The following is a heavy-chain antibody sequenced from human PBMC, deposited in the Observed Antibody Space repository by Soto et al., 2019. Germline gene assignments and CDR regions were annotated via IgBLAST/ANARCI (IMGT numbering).Heavy chain of an antibody. V-gene: IGHV3-15*01. CDR2: IKSKTDGGTT. J-gene: IGHJ4*02. CDR3: TTDRDGDYYFDY. D-gene: IGHD4-17*01. Sequence: EVQLVESGGGLVKPGGSLRLSCAASGFTFSNAWMSWVRQAPGKGLEWVGRIKSKTDGGTTDYAAPVKGRFTISRDDSKNTLYLQMNSLKTEDTAVYYCTTDRDGDYYFDYWGQGTLVTVSS. CDR1: GFTFSNAW.